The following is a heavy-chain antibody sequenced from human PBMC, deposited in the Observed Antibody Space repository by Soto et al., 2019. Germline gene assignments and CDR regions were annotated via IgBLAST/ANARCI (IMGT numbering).Heavy chain of an antibody. Sequence: PWGSLRLSCAASGFTFSTSAMTWVRQAPGKGLEWVSAITGSGGGTYYADSVKGRFAISRDNSKNTLYLQMDSLRAGDTAVYYCAKSTGCSSGICNWGQGTKVTVSS. V-gene: IGHV3-23*01. CDR2: ITGSGGGT. CDR1: GFTFSTSA. J-gene: IGHJ4*02. D-gene: IGHD6-19*01. CDR3: AKSTGCSSGICN.